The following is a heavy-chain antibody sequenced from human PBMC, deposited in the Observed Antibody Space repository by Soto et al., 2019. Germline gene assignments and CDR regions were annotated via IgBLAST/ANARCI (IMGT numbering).Heavy chain of an antibody. D-gene: IGHD3-22*01. CDR2: INAGNGNT. CDR1: GYTFTSYA. J-gene: IGHJ5*02. CDR3: ARGQGYYYSPNWFDP. Sequence: ASVKVSCKASGYTFTSYAMHWVRQAPGQRLEWMGWINAGNGNTKYSQKFQGRVTITRDTSASTAYMELSSLRSEDTAVYYCARGQGYYYSPNWFDPWGQGTLVNVPQ. V-gene: IGHV1-3*01.